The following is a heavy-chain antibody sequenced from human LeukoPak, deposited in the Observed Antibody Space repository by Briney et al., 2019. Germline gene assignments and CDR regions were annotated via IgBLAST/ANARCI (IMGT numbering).Heavy chain of an antibody. Sequence: GESLKISCKGSGYSFTSYWIGWVRQMPGKGLEWMGIIYPGDSDTRYSPSFQGQVTISADRSIGIAYLQWSSVKASDTAMYYCARQSANGFDYWGQGTLVTVSS. V-gene: IGHV5-51*01. CDR3: ARQSANGFDY. D-gene: IGHD2-8*01. CDR2: IYPGDSDT. CDR1: GYSFTSYW. J-gene: IGHJ4*02.